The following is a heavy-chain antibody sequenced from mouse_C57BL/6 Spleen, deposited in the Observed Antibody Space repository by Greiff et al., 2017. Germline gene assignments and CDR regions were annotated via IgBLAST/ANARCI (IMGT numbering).Heavy chain of an antibody. J-gene: IGHJ3*01. D-gene: IGHD1-1*01. V-gene: IGHV1-69*01. CDR3: ARPYSTTVVPFAY. CDR2: IDPSDSYT. Sequence: QVQLQQPGAELVMPGASVKLSCKASGYTFTSYWMPWVKQRPGQGLEWIGEIDPSDSYTNYNQKFKGKSTLTVDKSSSTAYMQLSSLTSEDSAVYYCARPYSTTVVPFAYWGQGTLVSVSA. CDR1: GYTFTSYW.